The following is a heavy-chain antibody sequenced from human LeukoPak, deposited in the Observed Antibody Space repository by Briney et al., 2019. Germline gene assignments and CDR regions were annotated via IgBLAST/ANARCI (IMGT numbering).Heavy chain of an antibody. J-gene: IGHJ6*02. CDR2: IYTSGST. Sequence: SSETLSLTCTVSGGSISSYYWSWIRQPAGKGLEWIGRIYTSGSTNYNPSLKSRVTISVDRSKNQFSLKLSSVTAADTAVYYCARGSTPRRKTYYYGSGSYPPYYYYYGMDVWGQGTTVTVSS. V-gene: IGHV4-4*07. CDR3: ARGSTPRRKTYYYGSGSYPPYYYYYGMDV. D-gene: IGHD3-10*01. CDR1: GGSISSYY.